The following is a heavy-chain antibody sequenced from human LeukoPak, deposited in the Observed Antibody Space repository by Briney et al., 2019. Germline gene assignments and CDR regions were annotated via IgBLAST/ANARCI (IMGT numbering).Heavy chain of an antibody. Sequence: SETLSLTCAVYGGSFSGYYWSWIRQPPGKGLEWMGEINHSGSTNSNPSLKSRVTISVDTSKNQFSLKLSSVTAADTAVYYCARRSAYAPYYFDYWGQGTLVTVSS. J-gene: IGHJ4*02. CDR3: ARRSAYAPYYFDY. D-gene: IGHD3-16*01. CDR1: GGSFSGYY. V-gene: IGHV4-34*01. CDR2: INHSGST.